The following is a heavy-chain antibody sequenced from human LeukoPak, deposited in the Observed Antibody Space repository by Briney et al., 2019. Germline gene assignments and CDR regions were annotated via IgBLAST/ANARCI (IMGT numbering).Heavy chain of an antibody. J-gene: IGHJ4*02. CDR2: IYYSGST. V-gene: IGHV4-31*03. CDR1: GGSIGSYY. Sequence: SETLSLTCTVSGGSIGSYYWSWIRQHPGKGLEWIGYIYYSGSTYYNPSLKSRVTISVDTSKNQFSLELSSVTAADTAVYYCARVEAATTNPRFDYWGQGTLVTVSS. CDR3: ARVEAATTNPRFDY. D-gene: IGHD5-24*01.